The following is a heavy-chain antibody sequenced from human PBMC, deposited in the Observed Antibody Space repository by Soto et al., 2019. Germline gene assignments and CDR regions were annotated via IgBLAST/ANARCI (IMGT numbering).Heavy chain of an antibody. CDR1: GFTFSDYY. V-gene: IGHV3-11*01. CDR2: ISSSGTTI. D-gene: IGHD1-26*01. CDR3: VRMAVGTSRYYRGMDV. Sequence: QLQLVESGGGFVKPGGSLRLSCAASGFTFSDYYMSWVRQAPGKGLEWVSYISSSGTTIYYADSVKGRFTISRDNAKNSLYLPMISLSADNTAVYYCVRMAVGTSRYYRGMDVWGQGTTVTVSS. J-gene: IGHJ6*02.